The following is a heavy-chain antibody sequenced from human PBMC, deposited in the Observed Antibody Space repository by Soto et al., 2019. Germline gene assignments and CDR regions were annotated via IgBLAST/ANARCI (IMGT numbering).Heavy chain of an antibody. D-gene: IGHD3-16*01. Sequence: WGSLRLSCAASGFTFSSYWMHWFRQVPGKGLVWVSRINEYGSVINYADSVKGRFTIFRDNSKNTLYMEMNSLRDEDAAVYYCTRDIGRRGEYWGQGTLVTVSP. J-gene: IGHJ4*02. CDR2: INEYGSVI. CDR3: TRDIGRRGEY. CDR1: GFTFSSYW. V-gene: IGHV3-74*01.